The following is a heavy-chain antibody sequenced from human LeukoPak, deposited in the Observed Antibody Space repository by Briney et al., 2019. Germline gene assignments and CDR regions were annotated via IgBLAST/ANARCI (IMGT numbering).Heavy chain of an antibody. CDR3: ARDDNWNDKPFDH. Sequence: PGGSLRLSCAASGLTFSHYTMNWVRQPPGKGLEWVSSISTRSSFIHYADSVKGRFTISRDNANNSLYLQMSSLRAEDTALYYCARDDNWNDKPFDHWGQGALVTVSS. CDR1: GLTFSHYT. CDR2: ISTRSSFI. V-gene: IGHV3-21*01. D-gene: IGHD1-20*01. J-gene: IGHJ4*02.